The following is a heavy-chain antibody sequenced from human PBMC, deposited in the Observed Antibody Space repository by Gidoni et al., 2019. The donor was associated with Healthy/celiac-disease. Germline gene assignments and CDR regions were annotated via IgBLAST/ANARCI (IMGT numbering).Heavy chain of an antibody. CDR2: ISGSGGST. Sequence: EVQLLESGGGLVQPGGSLRLSCAASGFPFSSYAMSWVRQAPGKGLGWVSAISGSGGSTYYADSVKGRFTISRDNSKNTLYLQMNSLRAEDTAVYYCAKVSGGSYYFDYWGQGTLVTVSS. J-gene: IGHJ4*02. V-gene: IGHV3-23*01. D-gene: IGHD1-26*01. CDR3: AKVSGGSYYFDY. CDR1: GFPFSSYA.